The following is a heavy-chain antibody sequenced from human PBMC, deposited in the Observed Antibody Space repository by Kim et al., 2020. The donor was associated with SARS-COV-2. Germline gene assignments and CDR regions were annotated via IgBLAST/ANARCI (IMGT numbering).Heavy chain of an antibody. V-gene: IGHV3-48*02. CDR2: ISSSSSTI. Sequence: GGSLRLSCAASGFTFSSYSMNWVRQAPGKGLEWVSYISSSSSTIYYADSVKGRFTISRDNAKNSLYLQMNSLRDEDTAVYYCARAFYDSSGYYDAFDIWGQGTMVTVSS. CDR3: ARAFYDSSGYYDAFDI. D-gene: IGHD3-22*01. J-gene: IGHJ3*02. CDR1: GFTFSSYS.